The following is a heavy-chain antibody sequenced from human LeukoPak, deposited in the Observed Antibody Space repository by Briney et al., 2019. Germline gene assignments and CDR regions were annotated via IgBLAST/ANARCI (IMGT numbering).Heavy chain of an antibody. CDR3: ARDLGDYHYSDAFDF. CDR1: GFTFSSYT. D-gene: IGHD2-21*01. J-gene: IGHJ3*01. Sequence: HTGRSLRLSCAASGFTFSSYTIHWVRQAPGKGLEWVTIISYDGSNKYYADSVKGRFTISRDNAKNSLYLQMNSLRAEDTAVYYCARDLGDYHYSDAFDFWGQGTMVTVSS. CDR2: ISYDGSNK. V-gene: IGHV3-30-3*01.